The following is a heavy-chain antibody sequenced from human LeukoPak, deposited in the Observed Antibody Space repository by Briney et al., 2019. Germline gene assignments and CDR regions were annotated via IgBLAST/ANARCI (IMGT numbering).Heavy chain of an antibody. V-gene: IGHV4-4*07. CDR2: ICTSGAT. CDR1: GGSIGHYY. J-gene: IGHJ2*01. Sequence: PSETLSLTCIVSGGSIGHYYWSWIRQSAGNRLEWIGRICTSGATHYNPSLQSRVAMPVDPSKNQFSLDLTSLTAADTAIYYCAREDWKWYFDVWGRGTVVTVS. CDR3: AREDWKWYFDV. D-gene: IGHD1-1*01.